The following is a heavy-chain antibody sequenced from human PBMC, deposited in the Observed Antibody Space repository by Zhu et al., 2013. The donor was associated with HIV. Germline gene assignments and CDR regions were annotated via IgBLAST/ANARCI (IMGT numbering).Heavy chain of an antibody. J-gene: IGHJ6*03. Sequence: QVQLVQSGAEVKKPGSSVKVSCKTSGDTFSTYAISWVRQAPGQGLDWMGGIIPIFGRPNYAQKFQGRVTITADRSTSTAYMELRSLRSEDTAVYYCASNLVGDSSSSDYYYYMDVWGKGTTGHRLL. CDR2: IIPIFGRP. V-gene: IGHV1-69*06. CDR1: GDTFSTYA. D-gene: IGHD6-6*01. CDR3: ASNLVGDSSSSDYYYYMDV.